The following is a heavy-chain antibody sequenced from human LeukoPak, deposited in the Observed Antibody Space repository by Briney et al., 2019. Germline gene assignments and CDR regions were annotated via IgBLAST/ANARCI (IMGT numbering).Heavy chain of an antibody. CDR3: ARDWALTGFDY. J-gene: IGHJ4*02. CDR1: GFTFSTYG. Sequence: GSLRLSCAASGFTFSTYGFHWVRPAPGKGLDWVAVIWYDGTIAYYGDSVKGRFTVSKDNSKNTLYLQMNSLRAEDTAVYYCARDWALTGFDYWGQGTLVTVSS. D-gene: IGHD3-9*01. CDR2: IWYDGTIA. V-gene: IGHV3-33*01.